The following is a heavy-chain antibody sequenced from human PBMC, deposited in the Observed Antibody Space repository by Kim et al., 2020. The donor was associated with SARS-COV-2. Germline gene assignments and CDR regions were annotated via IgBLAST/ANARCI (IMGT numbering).Heavy chain of an antibody. CDR2: ISDSGRT. V-gene: IGHV4-39*01. CDR1: GGSIRSTTYY. J-gene: IGHJ4*02. CDR3: ARLYSGTRPPDY. D-gene: IGHD6-25*01. Sequence: SETLSLTCTISGGSIRSTTYYWGWIRQPPGKGLEWIGSISDSGRTYYNPSLKSRVTISVDTSKNQLSPKLTSVTAADTAVFYCARLYSGTRPPDYWGQGILVTVAS.